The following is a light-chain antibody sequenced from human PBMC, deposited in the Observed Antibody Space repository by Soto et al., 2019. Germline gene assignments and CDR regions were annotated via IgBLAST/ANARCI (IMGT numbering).Light chain of an antibody. CDR1: QDISNS. CDR3: QKYNFAPWT. J-gene: IGKJ1*01. V-gene: IGKV1-27*01. CDR2: AAS. Sequence: DIQMTQSPSSLSASIGDGATITCRTSQDISNSLAWYQQKPGKAPKLLIFAASTLQSGVPSRFSGGGSGTEFTLTISSLQPEDVATYYCQKYNFAPWTFGQGTKVEI.